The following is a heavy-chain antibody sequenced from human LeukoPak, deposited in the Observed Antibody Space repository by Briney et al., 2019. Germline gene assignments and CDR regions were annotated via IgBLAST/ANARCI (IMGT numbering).Heavy chain of an antibody. Sequence: SQTLSLTCTVSGGSISGGDYYWSWIRQPPGKGLEWIGYIYYSGSTYYNPSLKSRVTISVDTSKNQFSLKLSSVTAADTAVYYCARRDCTNGVCYTDYWGQGTLVTVSS. CDR2: IYYSGST. CDR3: ARRDCTNGVCYTDY. J-gene: IGHJ4*02. D-gene: IGHD2-8*01. V-gene: IGHV4-30-4*01. CDR1: GGSISGGDYY.